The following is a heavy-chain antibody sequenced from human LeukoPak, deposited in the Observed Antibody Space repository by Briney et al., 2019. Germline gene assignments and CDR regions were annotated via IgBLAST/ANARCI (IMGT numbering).Heavy chain of an antibody. D-gene: IGHD2-2*01. J-gene: IGHJ4*02. CDR1: GASFNGYY. Sequence: SETLSLTCAVYGASFNGYYWSRIRQPPGKGLEWIGEINHSGSTNYNPSLKSRVTISVDTSKNQFSLKLSSVTAADTAVYYCAGNIVVVPAAPRVGIDYWGQGTLVTVSS. CDR2: INHSGST. V-gene: IGHV4-34*01. CDR3: AGNIVVVPAAPRVGIDY.